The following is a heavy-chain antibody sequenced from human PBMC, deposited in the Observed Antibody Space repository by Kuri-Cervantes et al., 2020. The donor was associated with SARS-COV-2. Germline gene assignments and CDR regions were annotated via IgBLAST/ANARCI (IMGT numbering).Heavy chain of an antibody. J-gene: IGHJ4*02. CDR1: GFTFSSYG. CDR3: ARVPYDILTGYYVSPIDY. V-gene: IGHV3-33*08. Sequence: GESLKISCEASGFTFSSYGMHWVRQAPGKGLEWVAVIWYDGSNKYYADSVKGRFTISRDNSKNTLYLQMNSLRDEDTAVYYCARVPYDILTGYYVSPIDYWGQGTLVTVSS. CDR2: IWYDGSNK. D-gene: IGHD3-9*01.